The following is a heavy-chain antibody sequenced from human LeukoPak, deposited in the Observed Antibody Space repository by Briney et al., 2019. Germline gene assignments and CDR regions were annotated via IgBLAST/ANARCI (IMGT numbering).Heavy chain of an antibody. CDR2: IRANGVDT. Sequence: GGSLRLSCAASGFIFSSYAMSWVRQAPGKGLEWVSNIRANGVDTHYADSAKGRFTISRDNSKKTLYLEMNSLRAEDTAVYYCAKGGYTSWFDPWGQGTLVTVSS. CDR3: AKGGYTSWFDP. V-gene: IGHV3-23*01. D-gene: IGHD2-15*01. J-gene: IGHJ5*02. CDR1: GFIFSSYA.